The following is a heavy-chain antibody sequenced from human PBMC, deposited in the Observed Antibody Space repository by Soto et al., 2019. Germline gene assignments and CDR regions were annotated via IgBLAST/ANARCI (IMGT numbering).Heavy chain of an antibody. D-gene: IGHD3-16*01. CDR3: ARENLGALDY. CDR2: IWYDGSNK. V-gene: IGHV3-33*01. J-gene: IGHJ4*02. Sequence: QVQLVESGGGVVQPGRSLRLSCAASGFTFSNYDIHWVRQAPGKGLEWVAVIWYDGSNKYYVDSVKGRFTISRDNSKNPLYLQVNSLRAEDTAVYYCARENLGALDYWGQGTLVTVSS. CDR1: GFTFSNYD.